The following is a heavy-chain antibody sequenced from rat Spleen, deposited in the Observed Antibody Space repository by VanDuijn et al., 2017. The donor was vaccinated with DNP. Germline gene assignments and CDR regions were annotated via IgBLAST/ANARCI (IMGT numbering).Heavy chain of an antibody. Sequence: EVKLVESGGGLVQPGRSLRLSCAASGFNFNDYWMGWVRQAPGKGLEWVASITSSGGSTNYRDSVKGRFTISRDNAKNTLYLQMNSLRSEDSATYYCAREGDYYDGSYVDALDAWGQGTSVTVSS. CDR2: ITSSGGST. CDR1: GFNFNDYW. J-gene: IGHJ4*01. D-gene: IGHD1-12*02. V-gene: IGHV5-31*01. CDR3: AREGDYYDGSYVDALDA.